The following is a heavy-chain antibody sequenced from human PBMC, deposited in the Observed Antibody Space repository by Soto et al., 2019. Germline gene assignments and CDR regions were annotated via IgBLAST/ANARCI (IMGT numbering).Heavy chain of an antibody. CDR1: AFTFNTYA. V-gene: IGHV3-30-3*01. D-gene: IGHD6-25*01. Sequence: GGSLRLSCVASAFTFNTYAMHWVRQAPGKGLEWVAVISDDGNNKYYADSVKGRFTISRDNSKNTVYLQVSSLKTEDTTVYYCARGAYSSGWTHYFDTWGQGTPVTVSS. J-gene: IGHJ4*02. CDR3: ARGAYSSGWTHYFDT. CDR2: ISDDGNNK.